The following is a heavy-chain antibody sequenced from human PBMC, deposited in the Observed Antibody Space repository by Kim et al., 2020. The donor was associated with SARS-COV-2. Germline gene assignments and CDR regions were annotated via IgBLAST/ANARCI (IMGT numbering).Heavy chain of an antibody. CDR2: IIPIFGTA. CDR3: ARAEGPRRFGHYYYYGMDV. V-gene: IGHV1-69*13. Sequence: SVKVSCKASGGTFSSYAISWVRQAPGQGLEWMGGIIPIFGTANYAQKFQGRVTITADESTSTAYMELSSLRSEDTAVYYCARAEGPRRFGHYYYYGMDVWGQGTTVTVSS. CDR1: GGTFSSYA. J-gene: IGHJ6*02. D-gene: IGHD3-16*01.